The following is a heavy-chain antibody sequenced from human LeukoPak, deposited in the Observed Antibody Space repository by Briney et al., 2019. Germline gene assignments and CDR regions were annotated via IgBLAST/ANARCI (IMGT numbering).Heavy chain of an antibody. V-gene: IGHV4-59*01. CDR2: IYYSGST. J-gene: IGHJ4*02. CDR3: ARTPLFIAAAGLFDY. Sequence: SETLSLTCTVSGGSISSYYWSWIRQPPGKGLEWIGYIYYSGSTNYNPSLKSRVTISVDTSRNQFSLKLSSVTAADTAVYYCARTPLFIAAAGLFDYWGQGTLVTVSS. CDR1: GGSISSYY. D-gene: IGHD6-13*01.